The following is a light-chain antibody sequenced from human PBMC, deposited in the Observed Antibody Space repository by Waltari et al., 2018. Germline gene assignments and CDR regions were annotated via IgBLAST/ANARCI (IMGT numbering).Light chain of an antibody. CDR2: SND. CDR3: AAWDDSLNGWV. CDR1: NSNIGSNT. J-gene: IGLJ3*02. V-gene: IGLV1-44*01. Sequence: SALTQPPSASGTPGLRVTMSCSGCNSNIGSNTVTWYQQFPGTAPKLLIYSNDQRPSGVPDRVSGSKSGTSASLAISGLQSEDEADYYCAAWDDSLNGWVFGGGTKLTVL.